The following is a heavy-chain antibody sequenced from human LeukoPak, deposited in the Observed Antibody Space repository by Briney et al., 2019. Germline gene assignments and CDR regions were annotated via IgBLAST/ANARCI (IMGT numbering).Heavy chain of an antibody. CDR3: ARASFVDNPKYQLLYEDAFDI. D-gene: IGHD2-2*02. V-gene: IGHV4-59*01. CDR1: GGSISSYY. Sequence: SETLSLTCTVSGGSISSYYWSWIRQPPGKGLEWIGYIYYSGSTNYNPSLKSRVTISVDTSKNQFSLKLSSVTAADTAVYYCARASFVDNPKYQLLYEDAFDIWGQGTMVTVSS. J-gene: IGHJ3*02. CDR2: IYYSGST.